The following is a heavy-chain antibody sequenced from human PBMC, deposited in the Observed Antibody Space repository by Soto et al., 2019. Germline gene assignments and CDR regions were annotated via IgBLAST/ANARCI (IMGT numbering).Heavy chain of an antibody. J-gene: IGHJ3*02. CDR1: GFTFSSYG. V-gene: IGHV3-33*01. CDR2: IWYDGSNK. Sequence: QVQLVESGGGVVQPGRSLRLSCAASGFTFSSYGMHWVRQAPGKGLEWVAVIWYDGSNKYYADSVKGRFTISRDNSKNTLYLQMNSLRAEDTAVYYCARDRKYYDSSGYRGFCAFDIWGQGTMVTVSS. CDR3: ARDRKYYDSSGYRGFCAFDI. D-gene: IGHD3-22*01.